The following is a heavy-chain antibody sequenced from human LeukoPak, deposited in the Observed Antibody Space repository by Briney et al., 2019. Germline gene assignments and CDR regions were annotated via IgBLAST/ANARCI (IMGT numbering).Heavy chain of an antibody. J-gene: IGHJ4*02. CDR2: ISNGGAGT. V-gene: IGHV3-23*01. CDR1: GFNFRSHA. Sequence: PGESLRLSCAASGFNFRSHAMSWVRQAPGKGLEWVSVISNGGAGTYYADSVKGRFTISRDNSKSTLYLQMSSLRAEDTAVYHCAKDHGTNVYDPFDYWGQGTLVTVSS. CDR3: AKDHGTNVYDPFDY. D-gene: IGHD2-8*01.